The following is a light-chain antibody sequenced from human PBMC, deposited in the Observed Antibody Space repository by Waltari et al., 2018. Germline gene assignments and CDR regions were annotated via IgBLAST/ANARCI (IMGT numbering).Light chain of an antibody. Sequence: EIVMTQSPATLSMSPGERATLSCRASQSVNSNLAWYQQKPGQAPRLLIYGASTRGTGIPARVRGSGFWTDFSLTISSLQSEDFAVYYCQQYNNWPPEDTFGQGTKLEIK. V-gene: IGKV3-15*01. CDR3: QQYNNWPPEDT. CDR2: GAS. J-gene: IGKJ2*01. CDR1: QSVNSN.